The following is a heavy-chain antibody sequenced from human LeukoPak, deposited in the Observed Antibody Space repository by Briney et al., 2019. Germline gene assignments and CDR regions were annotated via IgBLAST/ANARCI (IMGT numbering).Heavy chain of an antibody. CDR3: ARGEYCSSTSCYSFDY. Sequence: SVKVSCKASGGTFSSYAISWVRQAPGQGLEWMGGIIPIFGTANYAQKFQGRVTITADESTSTAYMELSSLRSEDTAVYYCARGEYCSSTSCYSFDYWGQGTLVTASS. V-gene: IGHV1-69*01. J-gene: IGHJ4*02. CDR1: GGTFSSYA. CDR2: IIPIFGTA. D-gene: IGHD2-2*02.